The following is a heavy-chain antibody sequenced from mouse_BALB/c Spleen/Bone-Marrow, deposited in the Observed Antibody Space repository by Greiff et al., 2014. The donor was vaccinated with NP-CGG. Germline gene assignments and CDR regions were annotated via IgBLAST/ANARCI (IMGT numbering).Heavy chain of an antibody. CDR2: INPFTDYT. Sequence: VQLQQSGAELAKPGASVKMSCKASGYSFTTYWMHWVNQRPGQGLEWIGYINPFTDYTEYNRKFKDKATLTADKSSSTAYMQLSSLTSEDSTVYYCARGLRDWYFDVWGAGTTVTVSS. CDR3: ARGLRDWYFDV. V-gene: IGHV1-7*01. CDR1: GYSFTTYW. D-gene: IGHD2-4*01. J-gene: IGHJ1*01.